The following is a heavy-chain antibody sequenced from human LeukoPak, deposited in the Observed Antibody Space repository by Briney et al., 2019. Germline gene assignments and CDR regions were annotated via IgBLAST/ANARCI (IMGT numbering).Heavy chain of an antibody. D-gene: IGHD1-26*01. CDR2: ITGSGDYT. Sequence: GGSLRLSSAASRCTFSNYAMGWVRQGPGKGLEWVSAITGSGDYTDYADSVKGRFTISRDNSKNTAYLQMISLRAEDTAVYYCAKRSGINYGYFDSWGQGALVTVSS. CDR1: RCTFSNYA. CDR3: AKRSGINYGYFDS. J-gene: IGHJ4*02. V-gene: IGHV3-23*01.